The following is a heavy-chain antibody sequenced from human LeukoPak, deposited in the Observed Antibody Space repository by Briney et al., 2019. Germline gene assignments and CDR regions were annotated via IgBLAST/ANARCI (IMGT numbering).Heavy chain of an antibody. J-gene: IGHJ4*02. D-gene: IGHD3-22*01. Sequence: GALRLSCAASGFTVITNDMTWVRQAPGKGLEWVANIKQDGSEKYYVDSVKGRFTISRDNAKNSLYLQMNSLRAEDTAVYYCARGYYYDSSGYYQGYFDYWGQGTLVTVSS. V-gene: IGHV3-7*01. CDR1: GFTVITND. CDR3: ARGYYYDSSGYYQGYFDY. CDR2: IKQDGSEK.